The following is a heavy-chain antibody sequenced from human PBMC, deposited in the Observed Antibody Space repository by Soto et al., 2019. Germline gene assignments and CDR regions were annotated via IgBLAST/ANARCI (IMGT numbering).Heavy chain of an antibody. CDR3: AIGSHMSWFEY. Sequence: EVQLLDSGGGLVQPGESLRLSCAASGFTFSSRAMTWIRQTPGKGLEWVSTISGNGGDTFYADSMRGRVTISRDNSKSTLYLQMDGLRVEDTALYYCAIGSHMSWFEYWGQGTLVTVSS. V-gene: IGHV3-23*01. CDR2: ISGNGGDT. CDR1: GFTFSSRA. D-gene: IGHD1-26*01. J-gene: IGHJ4*02.